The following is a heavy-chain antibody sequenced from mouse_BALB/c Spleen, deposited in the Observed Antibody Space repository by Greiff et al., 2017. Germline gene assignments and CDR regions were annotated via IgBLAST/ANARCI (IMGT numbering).Heavy chain of an antibody. Sequence: VQLQQSGAELVKPGASVKLSCKTSGYTFTSYWIQWVKQRPGQGLGWIGEIFPGTGTTYYNEKFKGKATLTIDTSSSTAYMQLSSLTSEDSAVYFCARRGLGSSYEAMDDWGQGTSVTVSS. D-gene: IGHD1-1*01. CDR3: ARRGLGSSYEAMDD. V-gene: IGHV1S132*01. J-gene: IGHJ4*01. CDR2: IFPGTGTT. CDR1: GYTFTSYW.